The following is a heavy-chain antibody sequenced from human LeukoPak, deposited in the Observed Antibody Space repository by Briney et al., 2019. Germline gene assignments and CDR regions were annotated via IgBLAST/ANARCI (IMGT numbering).Heavy chain of an antibody. Sequence: PGGSLRLSCAASGFTFSSYSMNWVRQAPGKGLEWVSSISSSSSYIYYADSVKGRFTISRDNAKNSLYLQMNSLRAEDTAVYYCARDAVVFGSYSSSWYATGDYWGQGTLVTVSS. CDR2: ISSSSSYI. J-gene: IGHJ4*02. CDR3: ARDAVVFGSYSSSWYATGDY. V-gene: IGHV3-21*01. CDR1: GFTFSSYS. D-gene: IGHD6-13*01.